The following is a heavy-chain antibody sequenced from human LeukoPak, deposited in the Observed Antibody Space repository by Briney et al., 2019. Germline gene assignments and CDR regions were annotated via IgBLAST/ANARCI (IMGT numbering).Heavy chain of an antibody. CDR1: GFTVSSNY. D-gene: IGHD6-13*01. Sequence: GGSLRLSCAASGFTVSSNYMNWVRQAPGKGLEWVSVIYSGGSTYYADSVKGRFTISRDNSKNTLYLQMNSLRAEDTAVYYCARDLAAGTSWFDPWGQGTLVTVSS. CDR2: IYSGGST. V-gene: IGHV3-66*01. CDR3: ARDLAAGTSWFDP. J-gene: IGHJ5*02.